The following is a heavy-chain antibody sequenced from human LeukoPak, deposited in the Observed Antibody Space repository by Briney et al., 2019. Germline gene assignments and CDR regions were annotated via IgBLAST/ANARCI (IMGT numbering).Heavy chain of an antibody. CDR3: AKEGRDGFNYDY. CDR1: RFTFSSYG. CDR2: ISYDGSNK. J-gene: IGHJ4*02. D-gene: IGHD5-24*01. V-gene: IGHV3-30*18. Sequence: GGALRLSCAASRFTFSSYGMHWVRQAPGKWLEWVAVISYDGSNKYYADSVKGRFTVSRDNSKNTLYLQMNSLRAEDTAVYYCAKEGRDGFNYDYWGQGTLVSVYS.